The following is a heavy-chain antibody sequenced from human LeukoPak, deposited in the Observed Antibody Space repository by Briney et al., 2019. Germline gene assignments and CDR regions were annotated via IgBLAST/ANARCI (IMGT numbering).Heavy chain of an antibody. Sequence: ASVKVSCKASGYTFTSYGISWVRQAPGQGLEWMGWISAYNGNTNYAQKLQGRVTMTTDTSTSTAYLQWSSLKASDTAVYYCARHGHCTNGVCYSNYYYHMDVWGKGTTVTVSS. V-gene: IGHV1-18*01. D-gene: IGHD2-8*01. CDR3: ARHGHCTNGVCYSNYYYHMDV. J-gene: IGHJ6*03. CDR1: GYTFTSYG. CDR2: ISAYNGNT.